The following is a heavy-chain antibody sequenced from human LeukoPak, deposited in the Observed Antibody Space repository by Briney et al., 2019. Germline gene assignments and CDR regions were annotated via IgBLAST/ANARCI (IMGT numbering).Heavy chain of an antibody. J-gene: IGHJ4*02. CDR3: ARRYYYNLGSFPFDF. CDR1: GGPFSGYF. D-gene: IGHD3-10*01. CDR2: IHNSGTT. Sequence: SETLSLTCAVSGGPFSGYFWSWIRQPPGKGLEWIGEIHNSGTTNYNPSLNSRVTISEDTSKNQFHLNLSSVTAADTAVYYCARRYYYNLGSFPFDFWGQGTQVSVSS. V-gene: IGHV4-34*01.